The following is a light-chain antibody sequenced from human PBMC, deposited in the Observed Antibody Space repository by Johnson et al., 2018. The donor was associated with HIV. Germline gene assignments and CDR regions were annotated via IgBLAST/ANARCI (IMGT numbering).Light chain of an antibody. J-gene: IGLJ1*01. CDR3: GTWDSSLSARYV. CDR1: NSNIGNNY. Sequence: QPVLTQPPSVSAAPGQKVTISCSGSNSNIGNNYVSWYQQLPGTAPKLLIYDNNKRPSGIPDRFSGSKSGTSATLGITGLQTGDEADYYCGTWDSSLSARYVFGTGTKVTVL. V-gene: IGLV1-51*01. CDR2: DNN.